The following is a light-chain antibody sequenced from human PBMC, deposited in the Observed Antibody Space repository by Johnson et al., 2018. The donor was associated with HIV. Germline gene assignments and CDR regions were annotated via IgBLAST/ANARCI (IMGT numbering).Light chain of an antibody. V-gene: IGLV1-51*02. Sequence: QPVLTQPPSVSAAPGQKVTISCSGSSSNIGNNYVSWYQQLPGTAPKLLIYENTKRPSGIPGRFSGSKSGPSATLGITGLQTGDEADYYCGTWDSSLTSYVFGAGTKVTVL. J-gene: IGLJ1*01. CDR1: SSNIGNNY. CDR2: ENT. CDR3: GTWDSSLTSYV.